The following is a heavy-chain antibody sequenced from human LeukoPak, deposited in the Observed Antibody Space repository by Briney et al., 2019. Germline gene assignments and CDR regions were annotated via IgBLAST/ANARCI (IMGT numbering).Heavy chain of an antibody. Sequence: PGGSLRLSCAASGFTFSSYSMNWVRQAPGKGLEWVSCISSSSGYIYYADSVKGRFTISRDNAKNSLYLQMNSLRAEDTAVYYCARDSTVIAVAGTSYDYWGQGTLVTVSS. CDR2: ISSSSGYI. V-gene: IGHV3-21*01. D-gene: IGHD6-19*01. CDR1: GFTFSSYS. J-gene: IGHJ4*02. CDR3: ARDSTVIAVAGTSYDY.